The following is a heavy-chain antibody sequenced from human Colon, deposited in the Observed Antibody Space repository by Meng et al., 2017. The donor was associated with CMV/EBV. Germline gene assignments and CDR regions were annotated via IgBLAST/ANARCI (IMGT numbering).Heavy chain of an antibody. D-gene: IGHD6-13*01. CDR3: ARPAAGPVDDWFDP. CDR2: ISPALGIA. V-gene: IGHV1-69*02. Sequence: SVKVSCKASGGTFRSYSISWLRQAPGQGLEWMGRISPALGIASYAQKFPDRVTITADISTSTAYMELSRLKSDDTAVYYCARPAAGPVDDWFDPWGQGTLVTVSS. J-gene: IGHJ5*02. CDR1: GGTFRSYS.